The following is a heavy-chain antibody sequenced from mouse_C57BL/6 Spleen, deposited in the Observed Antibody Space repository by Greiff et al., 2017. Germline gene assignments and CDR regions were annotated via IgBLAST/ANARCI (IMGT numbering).Heavy chain of an antibody. CDR1: GFTFSDYY. J-gene: IGHJ2*01. Sequence: EVQLVESEGGLVQPGSSMKLSCTASGFTFSDYYMAWVRQVPEKGLEWVANINYDGSSTYYLDSLKSRFIISRDNAKNILYLQMSSLKSEDTATYYCARGGSTSYFDYWGQGTTLTVSS. CDR2: INYDGSST. V-gene: IGHV5-16*01. CDR3: ARGGSTSYFDY.